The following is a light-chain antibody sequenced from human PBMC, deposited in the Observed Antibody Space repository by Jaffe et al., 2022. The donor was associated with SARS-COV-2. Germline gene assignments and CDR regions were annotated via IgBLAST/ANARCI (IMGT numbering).Light chain of an antibody. CDR2: EDN. Sequence: QSALTQPASVSGSPGQSITISCTGTSSDVGNYNVVSWYQQHPGKVPKLTIFEDNKRPSGVSNRFSGSKSGNTASLTISGLQAEDEAYYYCCSYAGSSTWVFGGGTKLTVL. V-gene: IGLV2-23*01. CDR1: SSDVGNYNV. J-gene: IGLJ3*02. CDR3: CSYAGSSTWV.